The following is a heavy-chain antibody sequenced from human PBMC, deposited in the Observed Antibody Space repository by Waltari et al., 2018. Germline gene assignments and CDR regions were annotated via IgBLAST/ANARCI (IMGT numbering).Heavy chain of an antibody. D-gene: IGHD5-12*01. CDR1: GGTFSSYA. V-gene: IGHV1-69*01. CDR2: IIPIFGTA. J-gene: IGHJ4*02. CDR3: AAGWLQFGNYFDY. Sequence: QVQLVQAGAEVKKPGSSVKVSCKASGGTFSSYAIRWVRKAPGHGLEWMGGIIPIFGTANYAQKFQGRVTITADESTSTAYMELSSLRSEDTAVYYCAAGWLQFGNYFDYWGQGTLVTVSS.